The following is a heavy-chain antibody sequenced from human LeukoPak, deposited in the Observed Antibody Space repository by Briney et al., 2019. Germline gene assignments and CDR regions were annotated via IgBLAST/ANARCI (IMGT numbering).Heavy chain of an antibody. J-gene: IGHJ4*02. D-gene: IGHD3-22*01. CDR1: GGSISSGSYY. CDR3: AREGPSSSGPHY. Sequence: PSETLSLTCTVSGGSISSGSYYWSWIRQPAGKGLEWIGRMYTSGSTNYNPSLKSRVTISVDTSKNQLSLKLSSVTAADTAVYYCAREGPSSSGPHYWGQGTLVTVSS. CDR2: MYTSGST. V-gene: IGHV4-61*02.